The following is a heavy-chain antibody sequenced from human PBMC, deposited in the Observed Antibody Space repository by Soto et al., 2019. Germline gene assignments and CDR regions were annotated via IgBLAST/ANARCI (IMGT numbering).Heavy chain of an antibody. CDR2: ISGSGDAT. CDR3: AKDEGQAVTGPLGY. D-gene: IGHD6-19*01. V-gene: IGHV3-23*01. Sequence: EVHLLESGGGLVKPGGSLRLSCAASGFTFSNCAMSWVRQAPGKGLEWVSGISGSGDATWFADSVKGRFTISRDNSKNTLYLQMSTLRAEDTAVYCCAKDEGQAVTGPLGYWGQGTLVTVSS. CDR1: GFTFSNCA. J-gene: IGHJ4*02.